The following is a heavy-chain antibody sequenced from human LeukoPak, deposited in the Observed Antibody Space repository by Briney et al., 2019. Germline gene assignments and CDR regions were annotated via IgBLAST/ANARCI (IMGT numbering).Heavy chain of an antibody. J-gene: IGHJ6*02. CDR2: MNPNSGNT. Sequence: GASVKVSCKASGYTFTSYDINWVRQATGQGLEWMGWMNPNSGNTGYAQKFQGRVTMTRNTSISTAYMELSSLRSEDTAVHYCARGEAGGYCSSTSCYMTFYGMDVWGQGTTVTVSS. CDR3: ARGEAGGYCSSTSCYMTFYGMDV. CDR1: GYTFTSYD. D-gene: IGHD2-2*02. V-gene: IGHV1-8*01.